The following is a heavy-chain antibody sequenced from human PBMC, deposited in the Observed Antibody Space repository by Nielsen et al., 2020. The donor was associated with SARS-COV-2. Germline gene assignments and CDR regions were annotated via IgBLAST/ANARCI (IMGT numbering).Heavy chain of an antibody. D-gene: IGHD4/OR15-4a*01. J-gene: IGHJ4*02. CDR1: GFTFSAYA. CDR3: ASGALYFDY. Sequence: GGSLRLSCAASGFTFSAYAMIWVRQAAGKGLEWVSAVSGNVAQTTYYADSVKGRFTISRDNSQNTLYLEMNSLRAEDTAVYYCASGALYFDYWGQGTLVTVSS. CDR2: VSGNVAQTT. V-gene: IGHV3-23*01.